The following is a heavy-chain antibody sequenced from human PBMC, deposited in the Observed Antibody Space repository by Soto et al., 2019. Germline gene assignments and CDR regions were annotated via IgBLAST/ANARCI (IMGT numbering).Heavy chain of an antibody. D-gene: IGHD4-4*01. CDR2: ISSSSSYI. J-gene: IGHJ4*02. Sequence: GGSLRLSCAASGFTFSSYWMSWVRQAPGKGLEWVSSISSSSSYIYYADSVKGRFTISRDNAKNSLYLQMNSLRAEDTAVYYCASNRRIYSPFDYWGQGTLVTVSS. V-gene: IGHV3-21*01. CDR3: ASNRRIYSPFDY. CDR1: GFTFSSYW.